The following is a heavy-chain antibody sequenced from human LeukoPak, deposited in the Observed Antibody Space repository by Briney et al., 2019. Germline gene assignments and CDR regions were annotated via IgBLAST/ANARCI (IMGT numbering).Heavy chain of an antibody. CDR1: GFTFSTYG. V-gene: IGHV3-30*02. CDR3: AKDRPCTSCYLGWFDP. J-gene: IGHJ5*02. Sequence: GGSLRLSCAASGFTFSTYGMHWVRQAPGKGLEWVAFIQSDGGNRNYADSVKGRFTLSRDNSKDTVYLQMNSLRAEDTAVYYCAKDRPCTSCYLGWFDPWGQGTLVTVSS. D-gene: IGHD2-2*01. CDR2: IQSDGGNR.